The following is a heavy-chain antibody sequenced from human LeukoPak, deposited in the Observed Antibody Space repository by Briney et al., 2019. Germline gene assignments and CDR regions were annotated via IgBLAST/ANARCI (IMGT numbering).Heavy chain of an antibody. CDR2: IYTSGST. J-gene: IGHJ4*02. Sequence: PSQTLSLTCTVSGGSISSGSYYWSWIRQPAGKGLEWIGRIYTSGSTNYNPSLKSRITISVDTSKNQFSLKLSSVTAADTAVYYCARNSCPSGSCYDNRGYFDYWGQGTLVTVSS. D-gene: IGHD2-15*01. CDR1: GGSISSGSYY. CDR3: ARNSCPSGSCYDNRGYFDY. V-gene: IGHV4-61*02.